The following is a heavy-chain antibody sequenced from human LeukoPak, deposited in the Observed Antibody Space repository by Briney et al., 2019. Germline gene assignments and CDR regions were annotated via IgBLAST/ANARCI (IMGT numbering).Heavy chain of an antibody. Sequence: SETLSLTCAVYGGSFSGYYWSWNRQPPGKGLEWIGEINHSGSTNYNPSLKSRVTISVDTSKNQFSLKLSSVTAADTAVYYCASFQGSNYYFDYWGQGTLVTVSS. CDR2: INHSGST. CDR1: GGSFSGYY. V-gene: IGHV4-34*01. J-gene: IGHJ4*02. CDR3: ASFQGSNYYFDY.